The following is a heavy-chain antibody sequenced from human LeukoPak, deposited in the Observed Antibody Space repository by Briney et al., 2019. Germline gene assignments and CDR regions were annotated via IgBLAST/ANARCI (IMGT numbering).Heavy chain of an antibody. D-gene: IGHD3-9*01. Sequence: GGSLRLSRAASGFTFSNYAMSWVRQAPGKGLEWVSAITGGGSGIYYADSMKSRFTISRDNSKNTLYLQINSLRAEDTAVYYCAKWGDYDVLTGYYVSDYWGQGTLVTVSS. CDR3: AKWGDYDVLTGYYVSDY. CDR2: ITGGGSGI. J-gene: IGHJ4*02. V-gene: IGHV3-23*01. CDR1: GFTFSNYA.